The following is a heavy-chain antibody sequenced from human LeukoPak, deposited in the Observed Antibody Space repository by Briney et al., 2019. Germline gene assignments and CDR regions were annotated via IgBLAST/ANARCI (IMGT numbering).Heavy chain of an antibody. D-gene: IGHD1-1*01. J-gene: IGHJ2*01. V-gene: IGHV5-51*01. CDR2: TFAGYSYT. CDR3: ARHFHPAETTGGYFDL. CDR1: GSYFTPYW. Sequence: GASLKISCQSSGSYFTPYWIVWVRPMPGKGLEWMGITFAGYSYTIYNPSFQGQVTISVDKSISTAYLQWSSLKASDTAMYYCARHFHPAETTGGYFDLWGRGTLVTVSA.